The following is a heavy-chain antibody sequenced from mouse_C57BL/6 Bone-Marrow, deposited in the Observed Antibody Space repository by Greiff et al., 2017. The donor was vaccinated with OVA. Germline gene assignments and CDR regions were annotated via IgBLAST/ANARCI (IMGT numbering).Heavy chain of an antibody. V-gene: IGHV1-55*01. CDR2: IYPGSGST. J-gene: IGHJ1*03. Sequence: QVQLKQPGAELVKPGASVKMSCKASGYTFTSYWITWVKQRPGQGLEWIGDIYPGSGSTNYNEKLKSKATLTVDTSSSTAYMQLSSLTSEDSAVYYCARSDRWYFDVWGTGTTVTVSS. CDR3: ARSDRWYFDV. CDR1: GYTFTSYW.